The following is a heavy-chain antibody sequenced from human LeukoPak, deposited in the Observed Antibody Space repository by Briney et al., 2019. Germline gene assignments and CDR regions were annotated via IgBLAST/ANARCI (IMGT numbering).Heavy chain of an antibody. CDR3: ARDGNNFWSGYPPYYMDV. D-gene: IGHD3-3*01. CDR1: GFTFSSYS. CDR2: ISSTSSYI. Sequence: KTGGSLRLSCAASGFTFSSYSMNWVRQAPGKGLEWVSSISSTSSYIFYSGSLKGRFTISRDNAKKSLYLQVNSLRAEDTAVYYCARDGNNFWSGYPPYYMDVWGKGTTVTVSS. J-gene: IGHJ6*03. V-gene: IGHV3-21*01.